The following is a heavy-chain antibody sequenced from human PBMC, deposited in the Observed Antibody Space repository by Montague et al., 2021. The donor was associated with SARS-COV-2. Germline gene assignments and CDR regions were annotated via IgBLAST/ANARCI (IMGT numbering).Heavy chain of an antibody. D-gene: IGHD3-22*01. CDR2: IYFRGPT. V-gene: IGHV4-31*03. Sequence: TLSLTCTFSGGSIIFALSYCTWITQHPTTGLGWLGYIYFRGPTYDNPSLDGRRTISLDKSKNQFSLKLSSVTAADTAVYYCARAGTITMIVVVIDAFDIWGQGKTVTVS. J-gene: IGHJ3*02. CDR1: GGSIIFALSY. CDR3: ARAGTITMIVVVIDAFDI.